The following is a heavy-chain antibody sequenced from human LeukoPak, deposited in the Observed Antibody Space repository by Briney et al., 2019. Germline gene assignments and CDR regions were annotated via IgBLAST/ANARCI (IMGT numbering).Heavy chain of an antibody. CDR1: GFTFSRYW. V-gene: IGHV3-7*01. D-gene: IGHD3-22*01. Sequence: GGSLRLSCVASGFTFSRYWMSWVRQAPGKGLEWVANIKQDGSEKYYVDSMKGRFTISRDNAKNSLYLQLDSLRAEDTAVYYCARAPPYYYEITGYYRGCGYFDYWGQGTLVTVSS. CDR2: IKQDGSEK. J-gene: IGHJ4*02. CDR3: ARAPPYYYEITGYYRGCGYFDY.